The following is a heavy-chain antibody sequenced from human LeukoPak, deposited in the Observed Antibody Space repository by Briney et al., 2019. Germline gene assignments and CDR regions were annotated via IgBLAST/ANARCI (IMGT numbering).Heavy chain of an antibody. V-gene: IGHV3-23*01. Sequence: SGGSLRLSCAVSGITLSNYAMSWVRQAPGKGLEWVAGISGSGGSTNYADSVKGRFTISRDNPKNTLYLQMNSLRAEDTAVYFCAKRGVVIRVILVGFHKEAYYFDSWGQGALVTVSS. CDR3: AKRGVVIRVILVGFHKEAYYFDS. CDR1: GITLSNYA. CDR2: ISGSGGST. J-gene: IGHJ4*02. D-gene: IGHD3-22*01.